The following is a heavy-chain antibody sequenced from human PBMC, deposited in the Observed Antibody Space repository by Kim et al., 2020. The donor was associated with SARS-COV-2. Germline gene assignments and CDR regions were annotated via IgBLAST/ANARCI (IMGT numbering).Heavy chain of an antibody. V-gene: IGHV3-11*05. D-gene: IGHD2-2*02. CDR2: ISGSSGST. CDR3: ARGGLYRDFDD. J-gene: IGHJ4*02. Sequence: GGSLRLSCAASGFTFSEYYMSWIRQAPGKGLEWLSHISGSSGSTIYADSVRGRVTISRDNAKRSLYLQLNSLRAEDTALYYCARGGLYRDFDDWGQGTLVTVSS. CDR1: GFTFSEYY.